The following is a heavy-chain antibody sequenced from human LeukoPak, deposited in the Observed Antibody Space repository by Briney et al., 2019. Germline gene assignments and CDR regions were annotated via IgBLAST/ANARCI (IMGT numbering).Heavy chain of an antibody. CDR1: GGSFSGYY. CDR2: INHSGST. J-gene: IGHJ4*02. V-gene: IGHV4-34*01. D-gene: IGHD3-10*01. CDR3: AGVPSYGSGSYYSFYFDY. Sequence: KPSETLSLTCAVYGGSFSGYYWSWIRQPPGKGLEWIGEINHSGSTDYNPSLKSRVTMSVDTSKNQFSLKLSSVTAADTAVYYCAGVPSYGSGSYYSFYFDYWGQGTLVTVSS.